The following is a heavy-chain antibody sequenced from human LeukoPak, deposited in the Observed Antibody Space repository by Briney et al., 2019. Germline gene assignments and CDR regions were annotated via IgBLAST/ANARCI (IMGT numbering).Heavy chain of an antibody. CDR1: GFTFSSYA. J-gene: IGHJ5*02. Sequence: QPGGSLRPSCAASGFTFSSYAMSSVRQAPGKGLEWVSAISGSGGRTYYAGSVKGRFTISRDNSKNTLYLQMNSLGAEDTAVYYCAKDLKLYSKSYRNWFDPWGQGTLVTVSS. D-gene: IGHD3-16*02. V-gene: IGHV3-23*01. CDR2: ISGSGGRT. CDR3: AKDLKLYSKSYRNWFDP.